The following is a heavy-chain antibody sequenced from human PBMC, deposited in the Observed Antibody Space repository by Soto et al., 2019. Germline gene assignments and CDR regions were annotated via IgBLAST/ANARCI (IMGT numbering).Heavy chain of an antibody. CDR3: ARDSVLWFGEYPPNFDY. CDR1: GFTFSSYG. Sequence: GGSPRLSCAASGFTFSSYGMHWVRQAPGKGLEWVAVIWYDGSNKYYADSVKGRFTISRDNSKNTLYLQMNSLRAEDTAVYYCARDSVLWFGEYPPNFDYWGQGTLVTVSS. J-gene: IGHJ4*02. D-gene: IGHD3-10*01. CDR2: IWYDGSNK. V-gene: IGHV3-33*01.